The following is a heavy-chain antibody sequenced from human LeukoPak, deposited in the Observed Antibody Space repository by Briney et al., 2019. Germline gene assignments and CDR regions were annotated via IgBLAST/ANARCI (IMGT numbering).Heavy chain of an antibody. Sequence: SETLSLTCAVSGGSISSSNWWSWVRQPPGKGVEWIGEIYHSGSTNYNPSLKRRVTISVDKSKNQFSLKLSSVTAADTAVYYCARRTYNWFDPWGQGTLVTVSS. V-gene: IGHV4-4*02. CDR1: GGSISSSNW. CDR2: IYHSGST. D-gene: IGHD1/OR15-1a*01. J-gene: IGHJ5*02. CDR3: ARRTYNWFDP.